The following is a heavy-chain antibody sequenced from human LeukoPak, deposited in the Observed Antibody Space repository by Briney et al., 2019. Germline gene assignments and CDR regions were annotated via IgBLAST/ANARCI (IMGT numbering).Heavy chain of an antibody. D-gene: IGHD3-3*02. CDR3: AKANGAIFGVAGYFDY. Sequence: GGSLRLSCVASGFTFSSYEVSWVRQAPGKGLEWVSAISGSGTNTYYADSVKGRFTISRDNSKNTLDLQMNSLRAEDTAVYYCAKANGAIFGVAGYFDYWGQGTLVTVSS. V-gene: IGHV3-23*01. CDR2: ISGSGTNT. J-gene: IGHJ4*02. CDR1: GFTFSSYE.